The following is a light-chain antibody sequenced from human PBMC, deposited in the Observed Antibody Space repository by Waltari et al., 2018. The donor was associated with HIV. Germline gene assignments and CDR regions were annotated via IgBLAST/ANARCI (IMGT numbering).Light chain of an antibody. CDR2: QDN. V-gene: IGLV3-1*01. CDR1: ELGDKY. J-gene: IGLJ2*01. CDR3: QAWGSSTSGV. Sequence: SYEVTQSPSVAVSPGQTASITCSGYELGDKYTCWYQQKPGQSPLLVIYQDNKRPSGIPERFSGSSSGHTATLTISGTLPVDEADYYCQAWGSSTSGVFGRGTKLTVL.